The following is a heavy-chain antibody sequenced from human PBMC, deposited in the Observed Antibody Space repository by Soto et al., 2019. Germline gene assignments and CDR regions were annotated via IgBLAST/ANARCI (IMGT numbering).Heavy chain of an antibody. Sequence: ASVKVSCKASGYTFTGYYMHWVRQAPGQGLEWMGWINPNSGGTNYAQKFQGWVTMTRDTSISTAYMELSRLRSDDTAVYYCARTGYSSGWYNADAFDIWGQGTMVTVSS. V-gene: IGHV1-2*04. J-gene: IGHJ3*02. CDR2: INPNSGGT. D-gene: IGHD6-19*01. CDR3: ARTGYSSGWYNADAFDI. CDR1: GYTFTGYY.